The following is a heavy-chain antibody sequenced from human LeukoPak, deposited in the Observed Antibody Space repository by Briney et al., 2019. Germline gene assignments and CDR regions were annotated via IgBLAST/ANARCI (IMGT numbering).Heavy chain of an antibody. J-gene: IGHJ6*02. V-gene: IGHV3-21*01. CDR1: GFTFSSYS. CDR2: ISSSSSYI. Sequence: PGGSLRLSCAASGFTFSSYSMNWVRQAPGKGLEWVSSISSSSSYIYYADSVKGRFTISRDNAKNSLYPQMNSLRAEDTAVYYCARDVSSSPYGDYYGMDVWGQGTTVTVSS. CDR3: ARDVSSSPYGDYYGMDV. D-gene: IGHD6-13*01.